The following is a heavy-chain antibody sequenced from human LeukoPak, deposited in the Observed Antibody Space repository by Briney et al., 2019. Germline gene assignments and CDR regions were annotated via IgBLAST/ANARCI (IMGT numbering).Heavy chain of an antibody. D-gene: IGHD3-10*01. Sequence: PSETLSLTCTVSGGSISSYYWSWIRQSPGKGLEWIGSIYYSGSTYYNPSLKSRVTISVDTSKNQFSLKLSSVTAADTAVYYCARVYGSGSYYNGYYYYMDVWGKGTTVTISS. CDR2: IYYSGST. J-gene: IGHJ6*03. CDR3: ARVYGSGSYYNGYYYYMDV. V-gene: IGHV4-59*05. CDR1: GGSISSYY.